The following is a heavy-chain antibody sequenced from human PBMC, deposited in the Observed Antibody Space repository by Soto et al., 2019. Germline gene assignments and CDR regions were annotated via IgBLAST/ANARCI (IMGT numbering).Heavy chain of an antibody. V-gene: IGHV3-23*01. CDR3: AKQGGYYYCYYMDV. CDR1: GFTFSSYA. CDR2: ISGSGAST. Sequence: EVQLLESGGGLVQPGGSLRLSCAASGFTFSSYAMSWFRQAPGKWLEWVSAISGSGASTYYADSVKGRFTISRDNSQNTLYLQMNSLRAEDTAVDYCAKQGGYYYCYYMDVWGKGTTVTVSS. J-gene: IGHJ6*03.